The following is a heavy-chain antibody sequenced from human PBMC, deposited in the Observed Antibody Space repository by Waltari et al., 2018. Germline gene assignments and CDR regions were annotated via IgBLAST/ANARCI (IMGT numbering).Heavy chain of an antibody. Sequence: QVQLQQWGAGLLKPSETLSLTCAVYGGSFSGYYWSWLRQPPGKGLEWIGEINHSGSTNYNPSLKSRVTISVDTSKNQFSLKLSSVTAADTAVYYCARRSYYYGSEIHFDIWGQGTMVTVSS. CDR1: GGSFSGYY. CDR2: INHSGST. D-gene: IGHD3-10*01. CDR3: ARRSYYYGSEIHFDI. V-gene: IGHV4-34*01. J-gene: IGHJ3*02.